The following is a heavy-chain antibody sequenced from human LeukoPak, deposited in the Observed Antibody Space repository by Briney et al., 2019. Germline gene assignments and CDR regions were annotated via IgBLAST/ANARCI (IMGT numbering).Heavy chain of an antibody. CDR2: IYYSGST. CDR1: GGSINSGSYY. D-gene: IGHD3-10*02. V-gene: IGHV4-31*03. Sequence: SQTLSLTCTVSGGSINSGSYYWTWIRQHPGKGLEWIGYIYYSGSTYYNPSLESRLTISVDTSKNHFSLKLSSVTAADTAVYYCARIGPDVTAGVYFYYYMDVWGKGTTVTVSS. CDR3: ARIGPDVTAGVYFYYYMDV. J-gene: IGHJ6*03.